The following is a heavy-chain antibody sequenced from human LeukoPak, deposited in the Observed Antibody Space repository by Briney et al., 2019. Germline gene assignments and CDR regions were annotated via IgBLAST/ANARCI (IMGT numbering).Heavy chain of an antibody. J-gene: IGHJ5*02. CDR3: ARTPRDPKVVTPGWFDP. CDR2: IYTSGST. CDR1: GGSISSYY. D-gene: IGHD4-23*01. V-gene: IGHV4-4*07. Sequence: SETLSLTCTVSGGSISSYYWSWIRQPAGKGLEWIGRIYTSGSTNYNPSLKSRVTMSVDTSKNQFSLKLSSVTAANTAVYYCARTPRDPKVVTPGWFDPWGQGTLVTVSS.